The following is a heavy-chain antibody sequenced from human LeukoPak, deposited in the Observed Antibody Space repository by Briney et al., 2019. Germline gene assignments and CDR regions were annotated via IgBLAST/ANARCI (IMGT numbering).Heavy chain of an antibody. CDR1: GGAFSSYA. D-gene: IGHD1-1*01. CDR3: ARVGTEKKDYFDY. J-gene: IGHJ4*02. Sequence: SVKVSCKASGGAFSSYAISWVRQAPGQGLEWMGGIIPIFGTANYAQKFQGRVTITADESTSTAYMELSSLRSEDTAVYYCARVGTEKKDYFDYWGQGTLVTVSS. V-gene: IGHV1-69*13. CDR2: IIPIFGTA.